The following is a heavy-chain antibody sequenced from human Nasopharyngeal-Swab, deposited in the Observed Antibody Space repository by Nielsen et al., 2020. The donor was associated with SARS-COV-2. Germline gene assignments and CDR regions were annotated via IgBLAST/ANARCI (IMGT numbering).Heavy chain of an antibody. CDR3: ARGSFWYDSSGYPAEGDAFDI. V-gene: IGHV4-59*01. Sequence: SETLSLTCTVSGGSISSYYWSWIRQPPGKGLEWIGYIYYSGSTNYNPSLKSRVTISVDTSKHQFSLKLSSVTAADTAVYYCARGSFWYDSSGYPAEGDAFDIWGQGTMVTVSS. CDR1: GGSISSYY. D-gene: IGHD3-22*01. J-gene: IGHJ3*02. CDR2: IYYSGST.